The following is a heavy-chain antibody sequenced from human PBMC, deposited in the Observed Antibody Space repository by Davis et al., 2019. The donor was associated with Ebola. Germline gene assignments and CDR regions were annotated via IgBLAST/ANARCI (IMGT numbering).Heavy chain of an antibody. Sequence: HSQTLSLTCAISGDSVSVNSGGWNWIRQSPSRGLEWLGRTYYMSKWYNDYAPSVVGRISINADTSKNHFSLQLNSVTPEDTAMYYCVRGWGRTGMGVWGQGTTVIVSS. V-gene: IGHV6-1*01. CDR3: VRGWGRTGMGV. D-gene: IGHD1-26*01. J-gene: IGHJ6*02. CDR2: TYYMSKWYN. CDR1: GDSVSVNSGG.